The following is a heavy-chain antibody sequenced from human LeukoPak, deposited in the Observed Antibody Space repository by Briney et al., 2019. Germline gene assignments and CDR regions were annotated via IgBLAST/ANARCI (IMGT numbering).Heavy chain of an antibody. D-gene: IGHD3-22*01. CDR3: ATQSITLVVVISPFDY. CDR2: IQDDGATT. V-gene: IGHV3-30*02. J-gene: IGHJ4*02. Sequence: GGSLRLSCAASGLMFSNFPMHWVRQAPGKGLEWVALIQDDGATTNYVDTVRGRFTISRDNSKSTVYLQMNSLKPDDTAVYYCATQSITLVVVISPFDYWGQGTLVTVSS. CDR1: GLMFSNFP.